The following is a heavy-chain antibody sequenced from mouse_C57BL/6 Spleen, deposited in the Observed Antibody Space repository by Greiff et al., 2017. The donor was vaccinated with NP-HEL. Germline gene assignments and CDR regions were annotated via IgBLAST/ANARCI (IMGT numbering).Heavy chain of an antibody. CDR2: ISDGGSYT. CDR3: ARASYGSSHFDY. J-gene: IGHJ2*01. D-gene: IGHD1-1*01. V-gene: IGHV5-4*03. Sequence: EVMLVESGGGLVKPGGSLKLSCAASGFTFSSYAMSWVRQTPEKRLEWVATISDGGSYTYYPDNVKGRFTISRDNAKNNLYLQMSHLKSEDTAMYYCARASYGSSHFDYWGQGTTLTVSS. CDR1: GFTFSSYA.